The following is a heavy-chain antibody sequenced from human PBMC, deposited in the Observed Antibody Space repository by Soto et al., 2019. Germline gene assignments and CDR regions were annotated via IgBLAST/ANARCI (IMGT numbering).Heavy chain of an antibody. V-gene: IGHV4-31*03. Sequence: QVQLQESGPGLVKPSQTLSLTCTVSGGSISSGGYYWSWIRQHPGKGLEWIGYIYYSGSTYYNPSLKSRVTISVDTSKNQFSLKLSSVTAADTAVYYCARAESYCGGDCYSFRKYNWFDPWGQGTLFTVSS. J-gene: IGHJ5*02. CDR2: IYYSGST. CDR1: GGSISSGGYY. D-gene: IGHD2-21*02. CDR3: ARAESYCGGDCYSFRKYNWFDP.